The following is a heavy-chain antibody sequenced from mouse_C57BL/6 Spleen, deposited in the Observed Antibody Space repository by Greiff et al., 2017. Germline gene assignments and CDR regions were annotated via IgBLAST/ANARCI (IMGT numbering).Heavy chain of an antibody. CDR1: GYTFTSYW. Sequence: QVQLQQPGAELVMPGASVKLSCKASGYTFTSYWMHWVKQRPGQGLEWIGEIDPSDSYTNYTPKFQGKSTLTVDKSSSTAYMQLSSLTSEDSAVYDCARSGDWYFDVWGTGTTVTVSS. V-gene: IGHV1-69*01. D-gene: IGHD3-1*01. CDR2: IDPSDSYT. J-gene: IGHJ1*03. CDR3: ARSGDWYFDV.